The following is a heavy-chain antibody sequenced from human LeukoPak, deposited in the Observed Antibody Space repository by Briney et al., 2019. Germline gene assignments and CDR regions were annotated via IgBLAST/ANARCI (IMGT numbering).Heavy chain of an antibody. J-gene: IGHJ4*02. D-gene: IGHD4-23*01. CDR1: GYTFTSYG. V-gene: IGHV1-69*06. Sequence: ASVKVSCKASGYTFTSYGISWVRQAPGQGLEWMGGIIPIFGTANYAQKFQGRVTITADKSTSTAHMELSSLRSEDTAVYYCARGGSYGGNDWGQGTLVTVSS. CDR2: IIPIFGTA. CDR3: ARGGSYGGND.